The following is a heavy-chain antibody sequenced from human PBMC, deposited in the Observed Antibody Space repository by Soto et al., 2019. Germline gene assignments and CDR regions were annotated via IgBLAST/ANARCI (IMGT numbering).Heavy chain of an antibody. V-gene: IGHV3-23*01. D-gene: IGHD2-2*01. Sequence: EVRLSESGGGLARPGGSLRLSCEASGLNFAGYAMSGVRQAPGKGRDWVSSLSSSGEKTYYSDSVRGRFTISRDNTKNTVYLQMNTLSADDTAVYFCAKESLFPSIQGIITNWGLGVVVTVSS. CDR2: LSSSGEKT. J-gene: IGHJ4*02. CDR3: AKESLFPSIQGIITN. CDR1: GLNFAGYA.